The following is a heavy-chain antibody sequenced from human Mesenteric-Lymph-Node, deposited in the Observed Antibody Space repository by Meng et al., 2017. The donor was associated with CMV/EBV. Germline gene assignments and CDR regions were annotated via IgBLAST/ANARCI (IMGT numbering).Heavy chain of an antibody. D-gene: IGHD2-2*02. Sequence: GESLKISCAASGFTFSDYRMDWVRQAPGKGLEWVARIRHKAAGYSTEYGASVKGRFTVSRDDSKNSLYLQMNSLRAEDTAVYYCARTRLVFDIAVIPAAIQGPSAYFDNWGQGTLVTVSS. CDR1: GFTFSDYR. J-gene: IGHJ4*02. V-gene: IGHV3-72*01. CDR2: IRHKAAGYST. CDR3: ARTRLVFDIAVIPAAIQGPSAYFDN.